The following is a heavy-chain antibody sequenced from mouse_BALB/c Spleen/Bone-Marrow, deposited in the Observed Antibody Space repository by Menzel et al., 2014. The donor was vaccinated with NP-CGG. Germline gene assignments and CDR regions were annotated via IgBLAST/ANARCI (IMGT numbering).Heavy chain of an antibody. CDR1: GFTFTDHY. J-gene: IGHJ2*01. CDR3: ARDYLYYFDY. CDR2: IRNKANGYTT. V-gene: IGHV7-3*02. Sequence: EVKVVESGGGLVQPGGFLRLSCATSGFTFTDHYMSWVRQPPGKALEWLGFIRNKANGYTTEYSASVKGRFTISRDNSQIIVYLQMNTLRAEDSATYYCARDYLYYFDYWGQGTTLTVSS. D-gene: IGHD2-1*01.